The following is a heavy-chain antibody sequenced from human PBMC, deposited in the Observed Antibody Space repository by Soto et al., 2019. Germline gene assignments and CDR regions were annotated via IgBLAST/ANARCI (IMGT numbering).Heavy chain of an antibody. CDR2: ISAYNGNT. Sequence: ASVKVSCKASGYTFTSYGISWVRQAPGQGLEWKGWISAYNGNTNYAQKLQGRVTMTTDTSTSTAYMELRSLRSDDTAVYYCARDTPQDIVVVPAAIGWFGPWGQGTLVTVSS. CDR3: ARDTPQDIVVVPAAIGWFGP. J-gene: IGHJ5*02. CDR1: GYTFTSYG. V-gene: IGHV1-18*01. D-gene: IGHD2-2*01.